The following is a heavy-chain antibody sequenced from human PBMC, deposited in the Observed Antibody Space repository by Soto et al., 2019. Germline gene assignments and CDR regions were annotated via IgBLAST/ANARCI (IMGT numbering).Heavy chain of an antibody. CDR1: GGSISSSSYY. J-gene: IGHJ6*02. Sequence: SETLSLTCTVSGGSISSSSYYWGWIRQPPGKGLEWIGSIYYSGSTYYNPSLKSRVTISVDTSKNQFSLKLSSVTAADTAVYYCARLSYYYGMDVWGQGTTITVSS. CDR3: ARLSYYYGMDV. V-gene: IGHV4-39*01. CDR2: IYYSGST.